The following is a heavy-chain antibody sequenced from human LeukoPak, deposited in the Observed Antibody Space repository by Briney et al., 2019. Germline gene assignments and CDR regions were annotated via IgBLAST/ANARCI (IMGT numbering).Heavy chain of an antibody. V-gene: IGHV4-34*01. CDR3: ARRTMVRGVWGD. J-gene: IGHJ4*02. D-gene: IGHD3-10*01. CDR1: GGSFSGYY. Sequence: SETLSLTCAVYGGSFSGYYWSWIRQPPGKGLEWIGEINHSGSTNYNPSLKSRVTISVDTSKNQFSLKLSSVTAADTAVYYCARRTMVRGVWGDWGQGTLVTVSS. CDR2: INHSGST.